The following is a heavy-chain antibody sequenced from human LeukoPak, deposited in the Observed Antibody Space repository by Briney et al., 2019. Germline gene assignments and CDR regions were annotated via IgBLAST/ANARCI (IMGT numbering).Heavy chain of an antibody. CDR2: ISSSSGYI. J-gene: IGHJ4*02. CDR3: ARDQYCSSTSCSLDY. V-gene: IGHV3-21*01. Sequence: GGSLRLSCAASGFTFSSYSMNWVRQAPGKGLEWVSSISSSSGYIYYADSVKGRFTISRDNAKNSLYLQMNSLRAEDTAVYYCARDQYCSSTSCSLDYWGQGTLVTVSS. D-gene: IGHD2-2*01. CDR1: GFTFSSYS.